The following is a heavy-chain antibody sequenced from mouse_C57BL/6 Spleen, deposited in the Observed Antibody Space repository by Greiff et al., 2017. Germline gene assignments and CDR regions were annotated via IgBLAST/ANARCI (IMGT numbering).Heavy chain of an antibody. V-gene: IGHV1-9*01. J-gene: IGHJ2*01. D-gene: IGHD3-1*01. Sequence: VQLQQSGAELMKPGASVKLSCKATGYTFTGYWIEWVKQRPGHGLEWIGEILPGSGSTNYNEKFKGKATFTADTSSNTAYMQRSRLTTEDSAIDYCARYPPSGGRERDYWGQGTTLTVSS. CDR3: ARYPPSGGRERDY. CDR1: GYTFTGYW. CDR2: ILPGSGST.